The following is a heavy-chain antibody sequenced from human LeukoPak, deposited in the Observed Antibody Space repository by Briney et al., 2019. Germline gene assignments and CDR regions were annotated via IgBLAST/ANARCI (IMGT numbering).Heavy chain of an antibody. CDR3: ARDQGESGSYYFDY. CDR1: GFTFSSYS. J-gene: IGHJ4*02. Sequence: GGSLRLSCAASGFTFSSYSMTWVRQAPGKGLEWVSSISSSSYIYYADSVKGRFTISRDNAKNSLYLQMNSLRAEDTAVYYCARDQGESGSYYFDYWGQGTLVTVSS. V-gene: IGHV3-21*01. CDR2: ISSSSYI. D-gene: IGHD1-26*01.